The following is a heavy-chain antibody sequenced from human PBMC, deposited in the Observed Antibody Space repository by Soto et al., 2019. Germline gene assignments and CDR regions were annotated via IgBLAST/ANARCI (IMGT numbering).Heavy chain of an antibody. J-gene: IGHJ6*02. CDR1: GYTFTSYD. CDR2: MNPNSGNT. D-gene: IGHD3-3*01. Sequence: ASVKVSCKASGYTFTSYDINWVRQATGQGLEWMGWMNPNSGNTGYAQKFQGRVTMTRNTSISTAYMELSSLRSEDTAVYYCVRAADYDFWSGYYKAYYGMDVWGQGTTVTISS. V-gene: IGHV1-8*01. CDR3: VRAADYDFWSGYYKAYYGMDV.